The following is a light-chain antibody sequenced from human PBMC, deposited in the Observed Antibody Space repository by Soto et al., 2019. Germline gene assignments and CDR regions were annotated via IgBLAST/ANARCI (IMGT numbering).Light chain of an antibody. Sequence: QSVLAQPASVSGSPGQSITISCTGTSSVVGSYNLVSWYQQHPGKAPKLMIYAVSERPSGVPDRFSGSKSGNTASLTVSGLQADDEADYYCSSYAGSNNYVFGTGTKVTVL. V-gene: IGLV2-8*01. CDR1: SSVVGSYNL. J-gene: IGLJ1*01. CDR3: SSYAGSNNYV. CDR2: AVS.